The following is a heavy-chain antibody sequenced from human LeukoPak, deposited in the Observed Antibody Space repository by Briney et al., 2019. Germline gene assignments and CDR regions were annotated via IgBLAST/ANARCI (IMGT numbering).Heavy chain of an antibody. J-gene: IGHJ2*01. CDR1: GGAISTADCY. Sequence: SETLSLTCTVSGGAISTADCYWSGLRQSPGEGLVWIGYIYYRGTTYYYPALRSRATISLDTSKNQYPLQLNSVTAEDTAVYYCARLQLRFWYFDPGGRGPLVTVPS. CDR3: ARLQLRFWYFDP. V-gene: IGHV4-30-4*01. CDR2: IYYRGTT. D-gene: IGHD5-24*01.